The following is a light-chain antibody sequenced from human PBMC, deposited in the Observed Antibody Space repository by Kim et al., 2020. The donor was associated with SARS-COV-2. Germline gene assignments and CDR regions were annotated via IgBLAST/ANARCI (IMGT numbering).Light chain of an antibody. Sequence: QWVTISCAISSYDSAHNAVYWYQQLPVKAPKLLIYYDDLLPSGVSDRFSGSKSGTSASLAISGLQSEDEADYYCAAWDDGLNRYVFGAGTKVTVL. V-gene: IGLV1-36*01. CDR3: AAWDDGLNRYV. CDR1: SYDSAHNA. J-gene: IGLJ1*01. CDR2: YDD.